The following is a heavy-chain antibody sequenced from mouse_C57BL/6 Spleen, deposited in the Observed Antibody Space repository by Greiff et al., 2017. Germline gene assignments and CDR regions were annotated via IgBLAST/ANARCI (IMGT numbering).Heavy chain of an antibody. CDR3: SLITTAFYAMDY. J-gene: IGHJ4*01. CDR1: GYTFTSYW. D-gene: IGHD1-1*01. CDR2: IHPSDSDT. V-gene: IGHV1-74*01. Sequence: QVQLQQPGAELVKPGASVKVSCKASGYTFTSYWMHWVKQRPGQGLEWIGRIHPSDSDTNYNQKFKGKATLTVDKSSSTAYMQLSRLTSEDAAVYYCSLITTAFYAMDYWGQGTSVTVSS.